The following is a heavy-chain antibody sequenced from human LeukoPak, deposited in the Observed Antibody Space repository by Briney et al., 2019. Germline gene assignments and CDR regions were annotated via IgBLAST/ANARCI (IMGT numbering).Heavy chain of an antibody. CDR2: IYYGGST. CDR1: GGSISSSSYY. J-gene: IGHJ4*02. CDR3: ARVVAVAGISDY. V-gene: IGHV4-39*01. Sequence: SETLSLTCTVSGGSISSSSYYWGWFRQPSGKGLEWIGSIYYGGSTYYNPSLKSRVTISVDTSRNQFSLKLSSVTAADTAVYYCARVVAVAGISDYWGQGTLVTVSS. D-gene: IGHD6-19*01.